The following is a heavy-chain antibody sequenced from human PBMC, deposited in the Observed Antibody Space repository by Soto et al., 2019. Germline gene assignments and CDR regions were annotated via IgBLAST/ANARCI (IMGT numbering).Heavy chain of an antibody. CDR3: AKEPLRALDYDSSGYYDY. V-gene: IGHV3-23*01. D-gene: IGHD3-22*01. Sequence: LRLSFAASGXTFSSYAMSWVGQAPGKGLEWVSAISGSGGSTYYADSVKGRFTISRDNSKNTLYLQMNSLRAEDTAVYYCAKEPLRALDYDSSGYYDYWGQGTLVTVSS. CDR2: ISGSGGST. CDR1: GXTFSSYA. J-gene: IGHJ4*02.